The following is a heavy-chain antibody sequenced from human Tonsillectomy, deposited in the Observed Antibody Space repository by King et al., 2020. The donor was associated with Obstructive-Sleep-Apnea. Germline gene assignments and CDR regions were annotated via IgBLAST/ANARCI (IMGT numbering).Heavy chain of an antibody. J-gene: IGHJ4*02. CDR2: ISWDGGNT. D-gene: IGHD1-14*01. V-gene: IGHV3-43D*03. CDR3: AKDTGGAAPYFDY. Sequence: QLVESGGVVVQPGGSLRLSCAASGFTFDDYAMHWVRQAPGKGLEWVSLISWDGGNTYYADSVKGRFTISRDNSKNSLYLQMNSLRAEDTALYYCAKDTGGAAPYFDYWGRGTLVTVSS. CDR1: GFTFDDYA.